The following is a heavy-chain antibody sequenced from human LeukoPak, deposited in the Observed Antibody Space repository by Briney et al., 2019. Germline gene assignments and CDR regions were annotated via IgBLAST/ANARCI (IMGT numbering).Heavy chain of an antibody. D-gene: IGHD6-13*01. CDR2: ITANTGKT. CDR1: GYTFATYA. Sequence: ASVKVSCKASGYTFATYAICWVRQAPGHGLEWMGWITANTGKTDYARKFQGRVTMTTDTTTSTDYMELRSLRPDDTAVDYCAKVAGDRMDYWGQGTLLTVSS. V-gene: IGHV1-18*01. J-gene: IGHJ4*02. CDR3: AKVAGDRMDY.